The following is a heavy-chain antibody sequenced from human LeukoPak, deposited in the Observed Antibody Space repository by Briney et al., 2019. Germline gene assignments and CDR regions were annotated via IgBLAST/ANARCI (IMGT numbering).Heavy chain of an antibody. Sequence: PGGSLRLSCAASGFTFSSHALSWLRQAPGKGLEWVSTISGSGGSTYYADSVKGRFTISRDNSKNTLYVQMSSLRADDTAVYYCAKGYYYGSGSYSTFDYWGHGTLVTVSS. CDR3: AKGYYYGSGSYSTFDY. D-gene: IGHD3-10*01. J-gene: IGHJ4*01. CDR2: ISGSGGST. V-gene: IGHV3-23*01. CDR1: GFTFSSHA.